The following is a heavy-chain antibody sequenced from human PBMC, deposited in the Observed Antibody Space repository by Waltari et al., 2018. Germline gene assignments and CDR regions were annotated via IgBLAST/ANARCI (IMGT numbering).Heavy chain of an antibody. CDR2: IIPIFGTA. CDR3: ARDGLGYYYDSSGRIHAFDI. J-gene: IGHJ3*02. CDR1: GGTFSSYA. D-gene: IGHD3-22*01. Sequence: QVQLVQSGAEVKKPGSSVKVSCKASGGTFSSYAISWVRQAPGHGLEWMGGIIPIFGTANYAQKFQGRVTITTDESTSTAYMELSSLRSEDTAVYYCARDGLGYYYDSSGRIHAFDIWGQGTMVTVSS. V-gene: IGHV1-69*05.